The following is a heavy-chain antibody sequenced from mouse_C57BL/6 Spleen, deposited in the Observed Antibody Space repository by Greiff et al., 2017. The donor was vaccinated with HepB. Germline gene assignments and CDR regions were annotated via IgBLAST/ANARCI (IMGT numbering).Heavy chain of an antibody. CDR2: IDPSDSYT. D-gene: IGHD2-3*01. CDR1: GYTFTSYW. J-gene: IGHJ4*01. CDR3: ARSAIYDL. Sequence: QVQLQQPGAELVRPGTSVKLSCKASGYTFTSYWMHWVKQRPGQGLEWIGVIDPSDSYTNYNQKLKGKATLTVDTSSSTAYMQLSSLTSEDSAVYYCARSAIYDLWGQGTSVTVSS. V-gene: IGHV1-59*01.